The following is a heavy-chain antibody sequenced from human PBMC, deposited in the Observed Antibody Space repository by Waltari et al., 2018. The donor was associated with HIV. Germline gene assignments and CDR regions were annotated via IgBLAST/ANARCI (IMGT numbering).Heavy chain of an antibody. CDR1: GSSISSGYC. CDR2: IFHSGSN. CDR3: ARIHFRRDYYCYGMDG. V-gene: IGHV4-38-2*02. J-gene: IGHJ6*02. Sequence: QVQLQESGPGLVKPSEPLSLPRTVSGSSISSGYCWGWTRQPPGKGLEWIGSIFHSGSNYYKPALKSRVTIAVDTSKTQFSLRLSAVSAADTSVYYCARIHFRRDYYCYGMDGWGQGTTVTVAS.